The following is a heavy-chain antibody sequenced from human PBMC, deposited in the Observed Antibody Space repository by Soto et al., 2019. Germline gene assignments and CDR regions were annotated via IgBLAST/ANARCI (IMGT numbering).Heavy chain of an antibody. J-gene: IGHJ4*02. V-gene: IGHV4-34*01. CDR1: GGSFSGYY. CDR3: ARDKITGLFDS. Sequence: QVQLQQWGAGLLKPSETLSLTCAVYGGSFSGYYWTWIRQPPGTGLEWIGEINHSGSTNYNPSLKCGVTISVDTSKNQFSLKLTSVTAADTAVYYCARDKITGLFDSWGQGTLVTVSS. D-gene: IGHD2-8*02. CDR2: INHSGST.